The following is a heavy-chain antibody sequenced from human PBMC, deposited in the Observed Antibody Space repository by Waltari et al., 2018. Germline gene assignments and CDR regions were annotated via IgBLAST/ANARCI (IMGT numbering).Heavy chain of an antibody. CDR1: GFTFSSYA. Sequence: QVQLVESGGGVVQPGRSLRLSCAASGFTFSSYAMHWVRQAPGKGLEWVAVISYDGSNKYYADSVKGRFTISRDNSKNTLYLQMNSLRAEDTAVYYCARESAATQTPFQHWGQGTLVIVSS. V-gene: IGHV3-30-3*01. D-gene: IGHD2-15*01. J-gene: IGHJ1*01. CDR3: ARESAATQTPFQH. CDR2: ISYDGSNK.